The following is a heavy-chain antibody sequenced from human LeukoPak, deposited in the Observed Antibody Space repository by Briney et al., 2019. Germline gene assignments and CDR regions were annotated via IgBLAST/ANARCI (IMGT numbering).Heavy chain of an antibody. Sequence: PSETLSLTCTVSGGSISSSSYYWGWIRQPPGKGLEWIGSIYYSGSTYYNPSLKSRVTISVDTSKNQFSLKLSSVTAADTAVYYCARDKVAGSSSWYVNGAFDYWGQGTLVTVSS. CDR2: IYYSGST. J-gene: IGHJ4*02. V-gene: IGHV4-39*07. CDR3: ARDKVAGSSSWYVNGAFDY. CDR1: GGSISSSSYY. D-gene: IGHD6-13*01.